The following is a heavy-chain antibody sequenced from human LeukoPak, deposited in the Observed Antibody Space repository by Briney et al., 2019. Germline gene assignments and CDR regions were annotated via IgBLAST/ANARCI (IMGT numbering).Heavy chain of an antibody. Sequence: GGSLRLSCAASGFTFSSYSMNWVRQAPGKGLEWVTFTRYDGVNKYYADSVKGRFTISRDNSKSTLYLQMNSLRTEDTAVYYCAASGPVGGNWYSTDFWGQGTLVTVSS. CDR2: TRYDGVNK. V-gene: IGHV3-30*02. J-gene: IGHJ4*02. CDR3: AASGPVGGNWYSTDF. CDR1: GFTFSSYS. D-gene: IGHD1-7*01.